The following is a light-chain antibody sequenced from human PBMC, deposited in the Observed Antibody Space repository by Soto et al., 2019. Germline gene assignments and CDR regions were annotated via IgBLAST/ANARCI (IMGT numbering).Light chain of an antibody. CDR1: SADIGAFNY. V-gene: IGLV2-14*03. J-gene: IGLJ2*01. CDR2: DVS. CDR3: SSYSTSSALV. Sequence: QSALTQPASVSGSPGQSITISCAGTSADIGAFNYVSWYQHHPGKAPQLLIYDVSDRPWGVSSLFSASKSANTASLSISVLQADDEADYYCSSYSTSSALVFGGGTKLTVL.